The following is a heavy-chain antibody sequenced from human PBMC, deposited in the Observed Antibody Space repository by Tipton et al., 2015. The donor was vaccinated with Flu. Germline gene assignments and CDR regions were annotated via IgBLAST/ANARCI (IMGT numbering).Heavy chain of an antibody. CDR2: INHSRRT. D-gene: IGHD4-23*01. CDR3: ARHGGYYFDY. V-gene: IGHV4-34*01. CDR1: SGSVSGHY. J-gene: IGHJ4*02. Sequence: TLSLTCAAYSGSVSGHYWSWIRQPPGKGLEWIGEINHSRRTNYNPSLKSRVTISVDTSKNQFSLKLSSVNAADTAVYYCARHGGYYFDYWGQGTLVTVSS.